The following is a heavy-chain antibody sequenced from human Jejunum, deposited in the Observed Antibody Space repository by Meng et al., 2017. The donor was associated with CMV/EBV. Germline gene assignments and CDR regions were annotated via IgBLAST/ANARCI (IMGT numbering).Heavy chain of an antibody. CDR3: TRQPPYYGSGYYVSYYFDY. Sequence: SDMPWVRQASGKGLEWVGRIRSKANSYATAYAASVKGRFTISRDDSKSTAYLQLNSLKTEDTAVYYCTRQPPYYGSGYYVSYYFDYWGQGTLVTVSS. CDR2: IRSKANSYAT. V-gene: IGHV3-73*01. J-gene: IGHJ4*02. CDR1: SD. D-gene: IGHD3-10*01.